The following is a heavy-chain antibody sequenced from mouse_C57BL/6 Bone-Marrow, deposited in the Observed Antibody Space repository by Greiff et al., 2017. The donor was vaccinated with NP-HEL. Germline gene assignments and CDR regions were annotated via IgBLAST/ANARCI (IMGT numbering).Heavy chain of an antibody. CDR1: GYTFTSYW. CDR3: TMIYYDYGVDY. J-gene: IGHJ2*01. CDR2: IYPGNSDT. Sequence: VQLQQSGTVLARPGASVKMSCKTSGYTFTSYWMHWVKQRPGPGLEWIGAIYPGNSDTSYNQKFKGKAKLTAVTSASTAYMELSSLTNADSAVYYCTMIYYDYGVDYWGQGTTLTVSS. V-gene: IGHV1-5*01. D-gene: IGHD2-4*01.